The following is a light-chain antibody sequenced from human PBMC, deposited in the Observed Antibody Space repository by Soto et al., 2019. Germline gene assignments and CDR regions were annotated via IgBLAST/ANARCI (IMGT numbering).Light chain of an antibody. CDR1: VSLLYSNGYNY. CDR3: MQALQTPIT. J-gene: IGKJ5*01. V-gene: IGKV2-28*01. CDR2: MDS. Sequence: IVMPQSQLSLRVTAGEPPSISCRSSVSLLYSNGYNYVDWYLQKPGQSPQLLIYMDSNRPSGVSDRFSGSGSGTEFTLKISRVEAEDVGVYYCMQALQTPITFGQGTRLEIK.